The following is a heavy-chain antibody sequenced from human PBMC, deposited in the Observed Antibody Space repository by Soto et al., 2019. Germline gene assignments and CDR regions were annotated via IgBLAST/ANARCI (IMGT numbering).Heavy chain of an antibody. CDR3: ARRTSSSTYYFDY. CDR2: IDYSGTT. CDR1: GGSVISNIHY. V-gene: IGHV4-39*02. Sequence: QLPLQESGPGLVKPSETLSLTCTVSGGSVISNIHYWGWIRQPPGRGLEWIGIIDYSGTTYYTPSLKSRLTMAVDKSKNHFSLHLISVTAADTAVYYCARRTSSSTYYFDYWGQGILVTVSS. J-gene: IGHJ4*02. D-gene: IGHD2-2*01.